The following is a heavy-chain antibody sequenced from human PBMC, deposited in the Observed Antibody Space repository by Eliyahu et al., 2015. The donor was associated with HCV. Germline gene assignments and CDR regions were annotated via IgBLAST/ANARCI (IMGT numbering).Heavy chain of an antibody. CDR3: AHSIPRGDILTGYYPSRAFDI. CDR2: IYWNDDK. D-gene: IGHD3-9*01. CDR1: GFSLSTSGVX. V-gene: IGHV2-5*01. Sequence: QITLKESGPTLVKPTQTLTLTCTFSGFSLSTSGVXVGWIRQPPGKALEWLALIYWNDDKRYSPSLKSRLTITKDTSKNQVVLTMTNMDPVDTATYYCAHSIPRGDILTGYYPSRAFDIWGQGTMVTVSS. J-gene: IGHJ3*02.